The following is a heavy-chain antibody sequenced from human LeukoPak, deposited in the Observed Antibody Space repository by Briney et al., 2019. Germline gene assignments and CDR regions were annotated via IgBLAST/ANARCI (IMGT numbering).Heavy chain of an antibody. CDR1: GFTFSSYA. Sequence: GRSLRLSCAASGFTFSSYAMHWVRQAPGKGLEWVAVISYDGSNKYYADSVKGRFTISRDNSKNTLYLQMNSLRAEDTAVYYCARDWLSKYYFDYLGQGTLVTVSS. CDR3: ARDWLSKYYFDY. D-gene: IGHD6-19*01. V-gene: IGHV3-30-3*01. J-gene: IGHJ4*02. CDR2: ISYDGSNK.